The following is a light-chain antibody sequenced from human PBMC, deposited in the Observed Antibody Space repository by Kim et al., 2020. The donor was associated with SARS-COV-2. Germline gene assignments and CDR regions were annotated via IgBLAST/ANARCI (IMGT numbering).Light chain of an antibody. CDR3: CSYAGSSTFV. J-gene: IGLJ2*01. CDR2: EGS. V-gene: IGLV2-23*03. CDR1: SSDVGSYNL. Sequence: GQSIPLSCTGTSSDVGSYNLVSWYQQHPGKAPKLMIYEGSKRPSGVSNRFSGSKSGNTASLTISGLQAEDEADYYCCSYAGSSTFVFGGGTQLTVL.